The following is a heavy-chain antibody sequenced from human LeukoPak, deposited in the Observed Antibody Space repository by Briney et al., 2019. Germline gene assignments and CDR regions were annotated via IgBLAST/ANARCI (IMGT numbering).Heavy chain of an antibody. D-gene: IGHD3-10*01. CDR3: ATNPPYYYGSGSYYNSDY. CDR2: ISGSGGST. J-gene: IGHJ4*02. Sequence: GGSLRLSCAASGFTFSSYAMSWVRQAPGKGLEWVSAISGSGGSTYYADSVKGRFTISRDNSKNTLYLQMNSLRAEDTAVYYCATNPPYYYGSGSYYNSDYWGQGTLVTVSS. V-gene: IGHV3-23*01. CDR1: GFTFSSYA.